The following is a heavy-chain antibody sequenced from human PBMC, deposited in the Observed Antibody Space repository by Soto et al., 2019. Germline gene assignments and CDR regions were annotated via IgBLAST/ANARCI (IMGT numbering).Heavy chain of an antibody. Sequence: SVKVSCKASGFTFTSSAVQWVRQARGQRLEWIGWIVVGSGNTNYAQKFQERVTITRDMSTSTAYMELSSLRSEDTAVYYCAAGQTYYYGSGSYYTPYYYYGMDVWGQGTTVTVSS. J-gene: IGHJ6*02. CDR3: AAGQTYYYGSGSYYTPYYYYGMDV. D-gene: IGHD3-10*01. V-gene: IGHV1-58*01. CDR2: IVVGSGNT. CDR1: GFTFTSSA.